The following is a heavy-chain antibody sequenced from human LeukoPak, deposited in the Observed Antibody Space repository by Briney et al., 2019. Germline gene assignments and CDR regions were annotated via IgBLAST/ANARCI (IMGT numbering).Heavy chain of an antibody. Sequence: SETLSLTCTVSGGSISSSIYYWAWIRQPPGKGLEWIGSFYYTGVTFYNPSLKSRVTMSVATSKNELSLKVASVTAADTAVYFCARGTSGYIYALRNRGQGALVTVSS. J-gene: IGHJ4*02. CDR1: GGSISSSIYY. V-gene: IGHV4-39*07. CDR2: FYYTGVT. CDR3: ARGTSGYIYALRN. D-gene: IGHD5-18*01.